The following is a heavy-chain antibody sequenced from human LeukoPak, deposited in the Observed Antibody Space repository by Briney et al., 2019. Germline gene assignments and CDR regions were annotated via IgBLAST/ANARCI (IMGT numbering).Heavy chain of an antibody. D-gene: IGHD6-19*01. V-gene: IGHV3-30*02. Sequence: GGSLRLSCAASRFSFSSYGMHWVRQAPGKGLEWVAYLQYDRTNVQYADSVRGRFTISRDNSKNTLYLQMNSLRAEDTAVYYCAKGGAVAGLYWGQGTLVTVSS. CDR3: AKGGAVAGLY. CDR2: LQYDRTNV. J-gene: IGHJ4*02. CDR1: RFSFSSYG.